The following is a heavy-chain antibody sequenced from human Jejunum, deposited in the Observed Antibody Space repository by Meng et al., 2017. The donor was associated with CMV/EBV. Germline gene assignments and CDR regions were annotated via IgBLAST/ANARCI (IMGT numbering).Heavy chain of an antibody. CDR1: GFSFSNND. D-gene: IGHD5-24*01. Sequence: GFSFSNNDRPWVRQAPGKGLEWVALMSYDGYNKYYADSLKGRFTVSRDSSKKTVYLQMNTLRTEDTAMYYCARQYGYRNHFDYWGQGTLVTVSS. V-gene: IGHV3-30-3*01. CDR2: MSYDGYNK. CDR3: ARQYGYRNHFDY. J-gene: IGHJ4*02.